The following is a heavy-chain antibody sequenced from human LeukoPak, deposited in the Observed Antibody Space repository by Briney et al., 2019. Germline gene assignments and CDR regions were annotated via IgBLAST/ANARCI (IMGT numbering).Heavy chain of an antibody. CDR3: ARDTTYCSGGSCYALFDY. J-gene: IGHJ4*02. CDR2: VSFDGSYK. D-gene: IGHD2-15*01. CDR1: RFTFTTYA. Sequence: GRSLRLSCAASRFTFTTYAFHWVRQAPGKGLEWVAVVSFDGSYKYYGDSVKGRFTISRDNSKNTLSLQMNSLRTEDTAVYYCARDTTYCSGGSCYALFDYWGQGTLVTVSS. V-gene: IGHV3-30*03.